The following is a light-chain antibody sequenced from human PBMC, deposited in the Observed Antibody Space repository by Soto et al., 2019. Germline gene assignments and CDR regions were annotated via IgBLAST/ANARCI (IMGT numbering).Light chain of an antibody. CDR1: KNDIGVYDF. V-gene: IGLV2-8*01. CDR3: KSYAGSNTYV. J-gene: IGLJ1*01. CDR2: EVV. Sequence: QSALAQPPSASGSPGQSVTISCTGTKNDIGVYDFVSWYQHHPGKAPRLIIYEVVQRPSGVPDRFSGSKSGNTASLTVSGLQDADEADYFCKSYAGSNTYVFGSGTKVNV.